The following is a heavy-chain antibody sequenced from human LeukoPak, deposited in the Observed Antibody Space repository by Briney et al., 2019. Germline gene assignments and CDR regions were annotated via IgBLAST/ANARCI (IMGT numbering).Heavy chain of an antibody. CDR1: GGSISSSSYY. CDR3: ARREMIDRVGYSFDY. V-gene: IGHV4-39*01. J-gene: IGHJ4*02. Sequence: SETLSLTCTVSGGSISSSSYYWGWIRQPPGKGLEWMGSIYYSGSTYYNPSLKSRVTISVDTSKNQFSLKLSSVTAADTAVYYGARREMIDRVGYSFDYWGQGTLVTVSS. D-gene: IGHD5-12*01. CDR2: IYYSGST.